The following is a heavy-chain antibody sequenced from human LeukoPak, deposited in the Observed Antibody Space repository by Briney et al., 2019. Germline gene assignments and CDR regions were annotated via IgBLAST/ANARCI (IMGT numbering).Heavy chain of an antibody. J-gene: IGHJ5*02. D-gene: IGHD3-10*01. CDR1: GGSLSSYY. V-gene: IGHV4-59*08. CDR3: ARYYGSGSWSNWFDP. CDR2: IYYSGST. Sequence: SETLSLTCTVSGGSLSSYYWSWIRQPPGKGLEWIGYIYYSGSTNYNPSLKSRVTISVDTSKNQFSLKLSSVTAADTAVYYCARYYGSGSWSNWFDPWGQGTLVTVSS.